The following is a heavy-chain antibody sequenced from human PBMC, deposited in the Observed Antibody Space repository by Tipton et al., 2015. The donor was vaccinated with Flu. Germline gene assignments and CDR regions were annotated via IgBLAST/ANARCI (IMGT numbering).Heavy chain of an antibody. CDR3: ARLSYYDVDLKNFYFDY. J-gene: IGHJ4*02. V-gene: IGHV4-39*01. CDR2: IYPSGTT. D-gene: IGHD3-10*02. CDR1: SGSIRSTKYF. Sequence: TLSLTCTVSSGSIRSTKYFCAWIRQPPGKRLELIGSIYPSGTTYYNPSLKSRVTISVDTSKSQFSLMLKSVTAADTALYYCARLSYYDVDLKNFYFDYWGQGALVTVSS.